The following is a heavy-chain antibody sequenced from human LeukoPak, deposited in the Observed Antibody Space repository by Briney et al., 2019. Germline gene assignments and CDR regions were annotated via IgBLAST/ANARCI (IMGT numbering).Heavy chain of an antibody. D-gene: IGHD1-1*01. CDR1: GGSFSGYY. CDR2: INHSGST. J-gene: IGHJ4*02. V-gene: IGHV4-34*01. CDR3: ARVHNRVDY. Sequence: KPSETLSLTRAVYGGSFSGYYWSWIRQPPGKGLEWIGEINHSGSTNYNPSLKSRVTISVDTSKNQFSLKLSSVTAADTAVYYCARVHNRVDYWGQGTLVTVSS.